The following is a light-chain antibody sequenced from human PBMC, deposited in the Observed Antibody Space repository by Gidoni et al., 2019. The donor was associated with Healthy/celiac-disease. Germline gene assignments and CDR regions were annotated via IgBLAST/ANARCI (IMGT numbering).Light chain of an antibody. V-gene: IGKV4-1*01. CDR3: QQYYSPPLT. CDR2: WAS. J-gene: IGKJ4*01. CDR1: QSVLYSSNNKYY. Sequence: DIVMTQSPDSLAVSLGERATINCKSSQSVLYSSNNKYYLAWYQQTPGQPPKLLICWASTRESGVPDRFSGGGSGTDFPLTISSLPAADVAVYYCQQYYSPPLTFGGGTKVEIK.